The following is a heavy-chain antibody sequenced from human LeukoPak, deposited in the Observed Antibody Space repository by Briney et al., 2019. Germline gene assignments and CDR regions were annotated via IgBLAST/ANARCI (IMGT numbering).Heavy chain of an antibody. Sequence: SETLSLTCTVSGGSISSSSYYWGWIRQPPGKGLEWIGSIYYSGSTYYNPSLKSRVTISVDTSKNQFSLRLSSVTAADTAVYYCARFPLRRDGYIDFVEYWGQGTLVTVSS. CDR2: IYYSGST. CDR1: GGSISSSSYY. D-gene: IGHD5-24*01. V-gene: IGHV4-39*01. CDR3: ARFPLRRDGYIDFVEY. J-gene: IGHJ4*02.